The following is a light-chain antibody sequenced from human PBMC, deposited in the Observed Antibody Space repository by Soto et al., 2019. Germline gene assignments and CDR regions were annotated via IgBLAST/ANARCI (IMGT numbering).Light chain of an antibody. Sequence: QSVLTQPPSASGSPGQSVTISCTGTSSDVGGYNYVSWHQQHPGKAPKLIIYDVTKRPSGVPDRFSGSKSGYTASLTLSGLQAEDEADYYCSSFAGGNIYVFGTGTKLTVL. CDR3: SSFAGGNIYV. CDR2: DVT. V-gene: IGLV2-8*01. J-gene: IGLJ1*01. CDR1: SSDVGGYNY.